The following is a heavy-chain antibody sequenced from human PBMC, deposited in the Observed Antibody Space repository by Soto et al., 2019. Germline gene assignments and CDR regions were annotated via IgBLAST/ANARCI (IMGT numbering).Heavy chain of an antibody. J-gene: IGHJ4*02. V-gene: IGHV3-33*01. D-gene: IGHD3-16*01. Sequence: GWSLRLSCAASGFTFSSYGMHLARQAPGKGLEWVAFIWHDGGNKFYAESVKGRFTISRDNSKNTLYLQMTSLSAEDTAMYYCARDGDVNTGFGKDYWGQGTLVTVSS. CDR3: ARDGDVNTGFGKDY. CDR2: IWHDGGNK. CDR1: GFTFSSYG.